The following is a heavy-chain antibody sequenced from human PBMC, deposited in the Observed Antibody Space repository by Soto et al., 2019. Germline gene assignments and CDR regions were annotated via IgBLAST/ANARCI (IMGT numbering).Heavy chain of an antibody. V-gene: IGHV3-48*03. CDR2: ISRSGSTI. Sequence: EVQLVESGGGLVQPGGSLRLSCAASGFTFGTYEMNWVRQAPGKGLEWVSYISRSGSTIYYADSVKGRFTISRDNAKNSLYLQFNCLRAEDTAVYYCARDPSLSSSSYLSYYYGMDVWGQGTTVTVSS. D-gene: IGHD6-6*01. J-gene: IGHJ6*02. CDR3: ARDPSLSSSSYLSYYYGMDV. CDR1: GFTFGTYE.